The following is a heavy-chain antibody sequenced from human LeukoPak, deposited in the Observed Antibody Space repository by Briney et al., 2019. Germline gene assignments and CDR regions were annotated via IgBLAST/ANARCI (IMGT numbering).Heavy chain of an antibody. Sequence: PGGSLRLSCAASGFTFSTYTMYWVRHPPGKRLEWVSIIGSSGGGIYYADSVKGRFTISRDNAKNSLYLQMNSLRAEDTAVYYCARGSRITGTSAFDIWGQGTMVTVSS. CDR2: IGSSGGGI. J-gene: IGHJ3*02. V-gene: IGHV3-21*01. CDR3: ARGSRITGTSAFDI. CDR1: GFTFSTYT. D-gene: IGHD1-7*01.